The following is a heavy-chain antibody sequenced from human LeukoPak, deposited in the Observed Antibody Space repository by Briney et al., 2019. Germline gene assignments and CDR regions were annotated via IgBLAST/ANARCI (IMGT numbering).Heavy chain of an antibody. CDR1: GFTFSSYW. J-gene: IGHJ4*02. CDR2: IKQDGSEK. D-gene: IGHD6-19*01. Sequence: GGSLRLSCAASGFTFSSYWMSWVRQAPGKGLEWVANIKQDGSEKYYVDSVKGRFTISRDNAKNSLYLQMNSPRAEDTAVYYCARGTQWLKYYFDYWGQGTLVTVSS. V-gene: IGHV3-7*01. CDR3: ARGTQWLKYYFDY.